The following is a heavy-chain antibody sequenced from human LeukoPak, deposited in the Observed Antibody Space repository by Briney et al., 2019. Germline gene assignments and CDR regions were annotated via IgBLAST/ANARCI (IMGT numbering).Heavy chain of an antibody. Sequence: ASVKVSCKASGYTFTSYDINWVRQATGQGLEWMGWMNPNSGNTGYAQKFQGRVTITRNTSISTAYMELSSLRAEDTALYYCAKDDGPVGATTDYWGQGTLVTVSS. D-gene: IGHD1-26*01. J-gene: IGHJ4*02. CDR2: MNPNSGNT. CDR1: GYTFTSYD. V-gene: IGHV1-8*03. CDR3: AKDDGPVGATTDY.